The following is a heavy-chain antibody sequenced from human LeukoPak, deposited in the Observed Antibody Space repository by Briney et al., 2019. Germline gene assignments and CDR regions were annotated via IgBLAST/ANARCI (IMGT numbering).Heavy chain of an antibody. V-gene: IGHV3-21*01. CDR3: AREGIAAAGTGYDAFDI. J-gene: IGHJ3*02. Sequence: PGGSLRLSCAASGFTFSSYSMNWVRQAPGKGLEWVSSISSSSSYIYYADSVKGRFTISRDNAKNSLYLQMNSLRAEDTAVYYCAREGIAAAGTGYDAFDIWGQGTMVTVSS. CDR1: GFTFSSYS. CDR2: ISSSSSYI. D-gene: IGHD6-13*01.